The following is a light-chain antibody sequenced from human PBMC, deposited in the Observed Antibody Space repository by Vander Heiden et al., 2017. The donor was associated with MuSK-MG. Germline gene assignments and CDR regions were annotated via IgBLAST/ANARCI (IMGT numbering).Light chain of an antibody. J-gene: IGKJ5*01. CDR3: QQSYGTPYVT. CDR1: QSIITY. CDR2: AAS. V-gene: IGKV1-39*01. Sequence: DIQITQSPSSPSASVGDRVTISCRARQSIITYLNWYQPKPGKAPKLVIYAASSLESGVPSRFSGSGSVTDFTLTISSLHAEDFSTYVFQQSYGTPYVTFGQGTRLEIK.